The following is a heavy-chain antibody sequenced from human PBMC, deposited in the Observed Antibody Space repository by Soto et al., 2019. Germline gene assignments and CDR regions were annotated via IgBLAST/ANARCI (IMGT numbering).Heavy chain of an antibody. V-gene: IGHV1-2*04. CDR1: GYTFTGYY. J-gene: IGHJ6*02. CDR2: INPNSGGT. D-gene: IGHD4-17*01. CDR3: AREGIYGDHEPGVGYYYYGMDV. Sequence: GASVKVSCKASGYTFTGYYMHWVRQAPGQGLEWMGWINPNSGGTNYAQKFQGWVTMTRDTSISTAYMELSRLRSDDTAVYYCAREGIYGDHEPGVGYYYYGMDVWGQGTTVTVSS.